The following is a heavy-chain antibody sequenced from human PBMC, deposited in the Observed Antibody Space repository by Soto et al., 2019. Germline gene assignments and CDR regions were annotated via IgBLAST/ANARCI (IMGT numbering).Heavy chain of an antibody. V-gene: IGHV3-30*18. J-gene: IGHJ6*02. CDR2: ISYDGSNK. CDR3: AKDEAYYDFWSGYYAGGHYGMDG. CDR1: GFTFSSYG. Sequence: QVQLVESGGGVVQPGRSLRLSCAASGFTFSSYGMHWVRQAPGKGLEWVAVISYDGSNKYYADSVKGRFTISRDNSKNSLYLQMNRLRAEDTAVYYCAKDEAYYDFWSGYYAGGHYGMDGWCQGTTVTVSS. D-gene: IGHD3-3*01.